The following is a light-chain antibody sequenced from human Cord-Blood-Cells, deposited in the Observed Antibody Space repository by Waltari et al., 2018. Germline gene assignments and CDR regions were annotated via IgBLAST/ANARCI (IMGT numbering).Light chain of an antibody. J-gene: IGKJ2*01. V-gene: IGKV1-39*01. CDR3: QQSYSTSSYT. CDR2: AAS. Sequence: DIQMTQSPSSLSASVGDRVTITCPASQSISSYLNWYQQKPGKAPKLLIYAASSLQSGVPSRFSGSGSGTDFTLTISSLQPEDFATYYCQQSYSTSSYTFGQGTKLEIK. CDR1: QSISSY.